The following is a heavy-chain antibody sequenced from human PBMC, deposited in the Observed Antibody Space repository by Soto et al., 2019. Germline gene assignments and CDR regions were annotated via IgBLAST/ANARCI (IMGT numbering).Heavy chain of an antibody. D-gene: IGHD2-2*01. J-gene: IGHJ5*02. CDR2: IWYDGSNK. Sequence: GGSLRLSCAASGFTFSSYGMHWVRQAPGKGLEWVAVIWYDGSNKYYADSVKGRFTISRDNSKNTLYLQMNSLRAEDTAVYYCARSQHFAPSLTSWGQGTLVTVSS. CDR1: GFTFSSYG. V-gene: IGHV3-33*01. CDR3: ARSQHFAPSLTS.